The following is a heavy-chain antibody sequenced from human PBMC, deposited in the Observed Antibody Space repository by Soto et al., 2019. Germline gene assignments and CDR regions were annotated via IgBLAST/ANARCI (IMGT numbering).Heavy chain of an antibody. Sequence: QVQLVQSGAEVKKPGASVKVSCKASGYTFTSYDINWVRQATGQGLEWMGWMNPNSGNTGYAQKFQDRVTRTKDPSIRTAYRERSSLRSEDTAVDYCASSGRGWYLYWGQGTLVPVSS. CDR2: MNPNSGNT. J-gene: IGHJ4*02. D-gene: IGHD6-19*01. CDR1: GYTFTSYD. V-gene: IGHV1-8*01. CDR3: ASSGRGWYLY.